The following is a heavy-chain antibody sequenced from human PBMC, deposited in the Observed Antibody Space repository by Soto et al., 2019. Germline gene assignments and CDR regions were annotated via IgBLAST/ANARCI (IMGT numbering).Heavy chain of an antibody. D-gene: IGHD3-16*02. V-gene: IGHV3-7*03. J-gene: IGHJ5*02. Sequence: GGSLRLSGADSGFIFRNYWMSWVRQAPGMGLQWVASIKEDGSEKYYVDPVKGRFTISRENAKNSLYLQMNSLRAEDTAVYYCARYRSLDPWGQGILVTV. CDR3: ARYRSLDP. CDR2: IKEDGSEK. CDR1: GFIFRNYW.